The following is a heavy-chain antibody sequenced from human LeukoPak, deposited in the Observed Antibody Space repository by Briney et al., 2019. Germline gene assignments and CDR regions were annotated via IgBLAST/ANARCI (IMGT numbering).Heavy chain of an antibody. V-gene: IGHV5-51*01. CDR3: ARHLGYGLYDAFDI. D-gene: IGHD5-18*01. Sequence: GESLKISCKGSGYTFATYWIGWVRQMPGKGLEWMGIIYPGDSGTRYSPSFQGQVTISADKSISTAYLQWSSLKASDTAMYYCARHLGYGLYDAFDIWGQGTMVTVSS. CDR1: GYTFATYW. J-gene: IGHJ3*02. CDR2: IYPGDSGT.